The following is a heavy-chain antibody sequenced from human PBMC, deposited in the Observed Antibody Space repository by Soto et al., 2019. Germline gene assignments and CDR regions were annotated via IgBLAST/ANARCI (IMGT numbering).Heavy chain of an antibody. CDR3: ARDGNYDYIWGSSDYFDY. V-gene: IGHV3-48*04. J-gene: IGHJ4*02. Sequence: GGSLRLSCVVSGFTFNSYSMDWVRQAPGKGLEWVSYITSGSSTIHYADSVKGRFTISRDNAKNSLYLQMNSLRAEDTAVYYCARDGNYDYIWGSSDYFDYWGQGTLVTVSS. D-gene: IGHD3-16*01. CDR1: GFTFNSYS. CDR2: ITSGSSTI.